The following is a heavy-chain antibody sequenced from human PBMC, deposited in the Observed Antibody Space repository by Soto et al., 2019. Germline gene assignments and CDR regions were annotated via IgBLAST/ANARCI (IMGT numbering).Heavy chain of an antibody. D-gene: IGHD3-10*01. J-gene: IGHJ6*02. CDR2: IYHSGST. Sequence: SETLSLTCAVSGGPISSSNWWSWVRQPPGKGLEWIGEIYHSGSTNYNPSLKSRVTISVDKSKNQFSLKLSSVTAADTAVYYCARVKEGSSTSGYYYGMDVWGQGTTVT. CDR1: GGPISSSNW. CDR3: ARVKEGSSTSGYYYGMDV. V-gene: IGHV4-4*02.